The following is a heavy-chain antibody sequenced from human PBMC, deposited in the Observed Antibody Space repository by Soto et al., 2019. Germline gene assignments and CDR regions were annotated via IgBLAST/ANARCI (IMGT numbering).Heavy chain of an antibody. J-gene: IGHJ4*02. D-gene: IGHD3-22*01. CDR2: ISAYNGNT. Sequence: SLKVSCKASCYTFTSYGISWVRQAPGQGLEWMGWISAYNGNTNYAQKLQGRVTMTTDTSTSTAYMELRSLRSDDTAVYYCARDRTYYYDSSGYGGGDYWGQGTLVTVSS. V-gene: IGHV1-18*04. CDR3: ARDRTYYYDSSGYGGGDY. CDR1: CYTFTSYG.